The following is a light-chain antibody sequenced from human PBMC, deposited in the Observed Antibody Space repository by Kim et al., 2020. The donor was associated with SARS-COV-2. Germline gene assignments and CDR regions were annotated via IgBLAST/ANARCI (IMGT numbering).Light chain of an antibody. Sequence: AIQMTQSPSSLSASVGDRVTITCRASQGIRNDLGWYHQKPGKAPNLLIYGASRLQSGVPSRFSGSGSGTDFTLTISSLQPEDFATYYCLQDYNYPFTFGGGTKVDIK. CDR2: GAS. CDR1: QGIRND. J-gene: IGKJ4*01. V-gene: IGKV1-6*01. CDR3: LQDYNYPFT.